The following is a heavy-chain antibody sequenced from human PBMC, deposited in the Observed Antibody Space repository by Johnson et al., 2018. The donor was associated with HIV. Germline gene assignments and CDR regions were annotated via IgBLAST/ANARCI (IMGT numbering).Heavy chain of an antibody. J-gene: IGHJ3*02. CDR3: AREWLYGFDI. D-gene: IGHD5-24*01. CDR1: GFTFKNYA. Sequence: QVQLVESGGGVVQPGRSLRLSCAASGFTFKNYAMHWVRQAPGKGLEWVAVISYDGSNKYYADSVKGRFTISRDNSKNTLYLQMNRLRAEDTAVYYCAREWLYGFDIWGQGTMVTVSS. V-gene: IGHV3-30*14. CDR2: ISYDGSNK.